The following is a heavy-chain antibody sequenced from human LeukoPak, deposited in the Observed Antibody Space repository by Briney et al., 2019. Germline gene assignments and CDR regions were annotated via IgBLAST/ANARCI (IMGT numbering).Heavy chain of an antibody. D-gene: IGHD2-8*01. CDR2: ISASGGST. Sequence: GGSLRLSCAASEFTFSSYAMQWVRQAPGKGLEWVSGISASGGSTLYADSVKGRFTISRDNSKNTLYLQMNSLRAEDTAVYYCAKAEAYCTNGVCYGGFDYWGQGTLVTVSS. V-gene: IGHV3-23*01. J-gene: IGHJ4*02. CDR3: AKAEAYCTNGVCYGGFDY. CDR1: EFTFSSYA.